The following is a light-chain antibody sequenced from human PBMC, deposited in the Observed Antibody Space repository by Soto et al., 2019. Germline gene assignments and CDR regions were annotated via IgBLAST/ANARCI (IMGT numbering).Light chain of an antibody. J-gene: IGLJ3*02. CDR3: QVWDSSKGV. Sequence: SYELTQPPSVSVAPGKTARITCGGNNIGSKSVHWYQQKPGQAPVLVIYYDSDRPSGIPERFSGSNSGNTATLTISRVEAGDEADSYCQVWDSSKGVFGGGTKLTVL. V-gene: IGLV3-21*04. CDR2: YDS. CDR1: NIGSKS.